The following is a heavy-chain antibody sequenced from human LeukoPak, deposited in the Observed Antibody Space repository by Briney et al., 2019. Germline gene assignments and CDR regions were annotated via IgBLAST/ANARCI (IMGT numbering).Heavy chain of an antibody. Sequence: ASVKVSCKASGYTFTSYYMHWVRQAPGQGLEWMGIINPSGGSTSYAQKFQGRVTITRYTSISTAYMELSSLRSEDTAVYYCARVRYYYMDVWGKGTTVTVSS. CDR2: INPSGGST. J-gene: IGHJ6*03. CDR1: GYTFTSYY. V-gene: IGHV1-46*01. CDR3: ARVRYYYMDV.